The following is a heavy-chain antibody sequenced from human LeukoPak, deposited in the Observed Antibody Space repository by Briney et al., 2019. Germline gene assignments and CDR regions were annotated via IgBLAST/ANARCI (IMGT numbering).Heavy chain of an antibody. D-gene: IGHD2-15*01. Sequence: SETLSLTCTVSGGSISGYYWTWIRQPPGEGLEWIGYIFYTGNTNYNPFLSGRLTLSVDAPNNQFALTLRSVTAADTAIYYCARLGHCSGGSCYFSDWGLGTLVTVAS. CDR3: ARLGHCSGGSCYFSD. CDR1: GGSISGYY. CDR2: IFYTGNT. J-gene: IGHJ4*02. V-gene: IGHV4-59*08.